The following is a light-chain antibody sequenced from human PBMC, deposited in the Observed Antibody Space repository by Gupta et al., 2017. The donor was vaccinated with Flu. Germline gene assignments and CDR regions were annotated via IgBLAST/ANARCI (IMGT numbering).Light chain of an antibody. CDR3: QQYNNWPPYT. J-gene: IGKJ2*01. CDR1: QSVGSN. CDR2: GAS. Sequence: EIVMAQSPATLSVSPGERATLSCRASQSVGSNLAWYQQKPGQAPRLLMFGASTRATGIPARFSGSGSGTEFTLTISGLQSEDFAVYYCQQYNNWPPYTFGQGTKLEIK. V-gene: IGKV3-15*01.